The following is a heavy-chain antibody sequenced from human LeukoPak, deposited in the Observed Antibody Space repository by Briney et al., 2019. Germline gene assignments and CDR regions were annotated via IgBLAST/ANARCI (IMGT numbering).Heavy chain of an antibody. D-gene: IGHD6-19*01. Sequence: SETLSLTCNVSGGSISNYYWSWIRQPPGKGLEWIGYIYYSGNTNFNPSLRSRGTMSIDTSKNHFSLKLNSVTAADTAVYYCARHNAGSGWFRYVFDIRGQGTLVTVSS. CDR3: ARHNAGSGWFRYVFDI. CDR2: IYYSGNT. J-gene: IGHJ3*02. CDR1: GGSISNYY. V-gene: IGHV4-59*01.